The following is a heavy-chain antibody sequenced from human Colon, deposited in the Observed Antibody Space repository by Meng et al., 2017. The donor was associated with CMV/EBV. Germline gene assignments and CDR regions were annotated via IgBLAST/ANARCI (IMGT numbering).Heavy chain of an antibody. D-gene: IGHD4-17*01. Sequence: GGSLRLSCEASGFSFSTSSMHWVRQASGKGLEYVSAISSDGRNKYYADSLKGRFTISRDNSKNTLYLEMGSLRREDMAVYYCATDPSTVTTNFWGQGTLVTVSS. CDR1: GFSFSTSS. J-gene: IGHJ4*02. V-gene: IGHV3-64*02. CDR3: ATDPSTVTTNF. CDR2: ISSDGRNK.